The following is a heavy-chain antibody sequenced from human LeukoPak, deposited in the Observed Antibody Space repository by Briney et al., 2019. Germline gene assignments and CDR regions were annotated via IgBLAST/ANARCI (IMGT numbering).Heavy chain of an antibody. CDR2: IYYSGST. CDR1: GGSISSSSYY. J-gene: IGHJ5*02. V-gene: IGHV4-39*01. D-gene: IGHD3-10*01. Sequence: SETLSLTCTVSGGSISSSSYYWGWIRQPPGKELEWIGSIYYSGSTYYNPSLKSRVTISVDTSKNQFSLKLSSVTAADTAVYYCARLQGSRGNNWFDPWGQGTLVTVSS. CDR3: ARLQGSRGNNWFDP.